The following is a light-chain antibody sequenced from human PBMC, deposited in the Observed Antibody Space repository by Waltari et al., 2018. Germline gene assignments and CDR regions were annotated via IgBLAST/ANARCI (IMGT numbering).Light chain of an antibody. CDR3: SSYAGSSKGV. J-gene: IGLJ2*01. CDR2: ADS. Sequence: QSALTHPASVSGSPGQSIPTPCPGTSSDVGNYKRVSWYQQHPGKAPKLMFYADSKRPSGVSDRFSGSKSGDMASLTIAGLQPEDEAEYFCSSYAGSSKGVFGGGTKVTVL. CDR1: SSDVGNYKR. V-gene: IGLV2-23*01.